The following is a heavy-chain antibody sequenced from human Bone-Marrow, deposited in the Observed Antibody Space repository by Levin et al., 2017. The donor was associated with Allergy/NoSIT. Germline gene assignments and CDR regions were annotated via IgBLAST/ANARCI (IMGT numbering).Heavy chain of an antibody. V-gene: IGHV4-59*01. J-gene: IGHJ5*02. CDR2: IYYTGNS. D-gene: IGHD1-26*01. CDR1: GGSISSYY. Sequence: PSETLSLTCDVSGGSISSYYWSWIRQPPGKGLEWLGYIYYTGNSNYNPSLKSRVTMSVDTSKNQVSLTLQSVTAADTAVYYCVRAMAIGMPAVSGFDPWGQGTLVTVSS. CDR3: VRAMAIGMPAVSGFDP.